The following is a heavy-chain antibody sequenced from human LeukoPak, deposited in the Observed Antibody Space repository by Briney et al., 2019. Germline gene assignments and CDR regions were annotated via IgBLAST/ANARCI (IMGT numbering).Heavy chain of an antibody. CDR2: INWNGGST. V-gene: IGHV3-20*04. CDR3: ARGSGSYYRYFDY. Sequence: GGSLRLSCAASGFTFDDYGMSWVRQAPGKGLEWVSGINWNGGSTGYADSVKGRFTIFRDNVRNSLYLQMNNLRGEDTALYYCARGSGSYYRYFDYWGQGTLVTVSS. J-gene: IGHJ4*02. D-gene: IGHD1-26*01. CDR1: GFTFDDYG.